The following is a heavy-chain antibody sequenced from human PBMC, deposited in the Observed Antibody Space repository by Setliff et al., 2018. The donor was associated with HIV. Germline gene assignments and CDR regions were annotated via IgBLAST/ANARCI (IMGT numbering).Heavy chain of an antibody. V-gene: IGHV3-23*01. CDR3: ARDRLTSARYWTSDY. CDR1: GFTFSFHA. CDR2: ISGSGDST. Sequence: GGSLRLSCAASGFTFSFHAMTWVRQAPGKGLEWVSGISGSGDSTYYAESVKGRFTISRDNSKNSLYLVMNSLRADDTATYYCARDRLTSARYWTSDYWGQGTLVTVSS. J-gene: IGHJ4*02. D-gene: IGHD2-8*02.